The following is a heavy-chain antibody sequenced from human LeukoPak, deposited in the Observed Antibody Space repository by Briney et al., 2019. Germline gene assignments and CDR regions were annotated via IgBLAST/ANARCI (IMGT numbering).Heavy chain of an antibody. D-gene: IGHD2-21*02. J-gene: IGHJ6*03. Sequence: GASVKVSCKASGYTFTSYGISWVRQAPGQGLEWMGIINPSGGSTTYAQKFQGRVTMTRDTSTSTVYMELTSLRSEDTAVYYCAKGRSDFFAYYYYLDVWGKGTTVTVSS. CDR2: INPSGGST. CDR1: GYTFTSYG. V-gene: IGHV1-46*03. CDR3: AKGRSDFFAYYYYLDV.